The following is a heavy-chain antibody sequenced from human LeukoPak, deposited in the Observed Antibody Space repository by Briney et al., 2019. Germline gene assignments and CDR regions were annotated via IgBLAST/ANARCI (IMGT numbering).Heavy chain of an antibody. CDR2: VYHTGST. Sequence: SETLSLTCTVSDDSITMYYWTWIRQPPGKGLEWIGYVYHTGSTKFNPPLNGRVSISRDTSKNQYSLKLNSVPAADTAVYYCARFSYGSGSYYPVYYYYMDVWGKGTTVTVSS. V-gene: IGHV4-59*08. CDR3: ARFSYGSGSYYPVYYYYMDV. CDR1: DDSITMYY. D-gene: IGHD3-10*01. J-gene: IGHJ6*03.